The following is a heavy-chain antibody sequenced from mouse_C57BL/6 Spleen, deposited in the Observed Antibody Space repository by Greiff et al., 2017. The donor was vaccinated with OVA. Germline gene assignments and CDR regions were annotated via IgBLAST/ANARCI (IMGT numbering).Heavy chain of an antibody. CDR3: ASPAYYATSYAIDY. CDR1: GYAFSSSW. D-gene: IGHD1-1*01. J-gene: IGHJ4*01. CDR2: IYPGDGDT. V-gene: IGHV1-80*01. Sequence: QVQLKQSGAELVKPGASVKISCKASGYAFSSSWMNWVKQRPGKGLEWIGQIYPGDGDTNYNGKFKGKATLTADKSSSTAYMQLSSLTAEDSAFCSCASPAYYATSYAIDYWGHGTSVTVSS.